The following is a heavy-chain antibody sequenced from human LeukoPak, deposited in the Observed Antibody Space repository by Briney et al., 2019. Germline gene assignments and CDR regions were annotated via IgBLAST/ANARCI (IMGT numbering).Heavy chain of an antibody. Sequence: GALRLSCAASGFTFSSYGMHWVRQAPGKGLEWVAVIWCDGSNKYYADSVKGRFTISRDNSKNTLYLQMNSLRAEDTAVYYCARGEPNVDTAISYWGQGTLVTVSS. CDR2: IWCDGSNK. V-gene: IGHV3-33*08. D-gene: IGHD5-18*01. CDR3: ARGEPNVDTAISY. CDR1: GFTFSSYG. J-gene: IGHJ4*02.